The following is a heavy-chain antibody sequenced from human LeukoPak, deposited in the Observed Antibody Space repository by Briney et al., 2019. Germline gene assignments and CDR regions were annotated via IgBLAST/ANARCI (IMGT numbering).Heavy chain of an antibody. D-gene: IGHD6-13*01. CDR1: GFTLSSYW. CDR2: IKQDGSEK. Sequence: GGSLRLSCAASGFTLSSYWMSWFRQAPGKGLEWVANIKQDGSEKDYVDSVKGRFTISRDNAKNSLYLQMNSLRAEDTAVYYCAGYSRFSGWFDPWGQGTLVTVS. J-gene: IGHJ5*02. CDR3: AGYSRFSGWFDP. V-gene: IGHV3-7*01.